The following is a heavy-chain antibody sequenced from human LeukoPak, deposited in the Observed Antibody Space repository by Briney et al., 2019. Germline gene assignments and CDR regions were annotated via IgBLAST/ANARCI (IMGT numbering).Heavy chain of an antibody. J-gene: IGHJ4*02. D-gene: IGHD7-27*01. V-gene: IGHV3-64*01. CDR3: ARGLGLRYPLDY. CDR2: ISSNGGST. CDR1: GFTFSSYA. Sequence: GGSLRLSCAASGFTFSSYAIHWVRQAPGKGLEYVSTISSNGGSTYYANSVKGRFTISRDNSKNTLYLQMGSLRAEDMAVYYCARGLGLRYPLDYWGQGTLVTVSS.